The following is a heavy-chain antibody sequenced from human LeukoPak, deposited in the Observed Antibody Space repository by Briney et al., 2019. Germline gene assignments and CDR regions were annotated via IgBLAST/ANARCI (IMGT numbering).Heavy chain of an antibody. CDR2: ILHTGST. V-gene: IGHV4-38-2*02. D-gene: IGHD1-26*01. Sequence: KPSETLSLTCTVSGYSISDGNYWGWIRQPPGKGLEWIGSILHTGSTYDNPSLKSRVTTSVDTSKNQFSLSLNSVTAADTAVYYCARLKVPSGSLRPWGQGTLVTVSS. CDR1: GYSISDGNY. J-gene: IGHJ5*02. CDR3: ARLKVPSGSLRP.